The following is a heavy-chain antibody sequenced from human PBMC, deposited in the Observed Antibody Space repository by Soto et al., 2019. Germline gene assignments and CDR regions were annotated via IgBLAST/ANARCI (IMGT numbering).Heavy chain of an antibody. CDR3: AVVSIAAAVDNWFDP. J-gene: IGHJ5*02. D-gene: IGHD6-13*01. CDR1: VGSLSSGGYY. Sequence: PSETLSLTCTVSVGSLSSGGYYWRWIRQHPGKGLEWIGYIYYSGSTYYNPSLKSRVTISVDTSKNQFSLKLSSVTAADTAVYSCAVVSIAAAVDNWFDPWGQGTLVTVSS. CDR2: IYYSGST. V-gene: IGHV4-31*03.